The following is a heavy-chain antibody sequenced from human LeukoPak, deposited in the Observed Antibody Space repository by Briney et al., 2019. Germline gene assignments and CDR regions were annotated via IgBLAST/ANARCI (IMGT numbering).Heavy chain of an antibody. D-gene: IGHD6-19*01. CDR1: GYSISSGYY. CDR3: ARAGARRYIAVAGSWFDP. V-gene: IGHV4-38-2*02. J-gene: IGHJ5*02. CDR2: IYHSGST. Sequence: SETLSLTCTVSGYSISSGYYWGWIRQPPGKGLEWIGSIYHSGSTYYNPSLKSRVTISVDTSKNQFSLKLSSVTASDTAVYYCARAGARRYIAVAGSWFDPWGQGTLVTVSS.